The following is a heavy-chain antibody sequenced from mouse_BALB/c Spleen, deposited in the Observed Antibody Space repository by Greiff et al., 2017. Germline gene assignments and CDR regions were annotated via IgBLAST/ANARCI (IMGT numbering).Heavy chain of an antibody. CDR1: GFSLTSYG. D-gene: IGHD2-3*01. J-gene: IGHJ3*01. CDR3: ARVGGYFTFFAY. Sequence: QVQLKESGPGLVAPSQSLSITCTVSGFSLTSYGVHWVRQPPGKGLEWLGVIWAGGSTNYNSALMSRLSISKDNSKSQVFLKMNSLQTDDTAMYYCARVGGYFTFFAYWGQGTLVTVSA. CDR2: IWAGGST. V-gene: IGHV2-9*02.